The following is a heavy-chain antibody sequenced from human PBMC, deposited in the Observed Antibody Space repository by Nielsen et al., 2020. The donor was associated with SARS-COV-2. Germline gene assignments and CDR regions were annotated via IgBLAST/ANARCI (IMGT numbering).Heavy chain of an antibody. V-gene: IGHV3-23*01. J-gene: IGHJ6*02. CDR1: GFTFSSYA. CDR3: ARVSSMWLTYMDV. CDR2: ISGSGGST. D-gene: IGHD6-19*01. Sequence: GESLKISCAVSGFTFSSYAMRWVRQAPGKGLEWVSSISGSGGSTYYADSVKGRFTISRDNAKNSLYLQMNSLRAEDTAVYYCARVSSMWLTYMDVWGQGTTVTVSS.